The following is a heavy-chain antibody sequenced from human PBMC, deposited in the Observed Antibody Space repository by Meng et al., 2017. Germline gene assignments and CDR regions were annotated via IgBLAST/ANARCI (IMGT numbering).Heavy chain of an antibody. V-gene: IGHV1-8*01. CDR2: MNPNSGNT. CDR3: ARYVAVAGVDY. Sequence: QGRVGQAGGEVKKPWASGKASCKASGYTFTSYDINWVRQATGQGLEWMGWMNPNSGNTGYAQKFQGRVTMTRNTSISTAYMELSSLRSEDTAVYYCARYVAVAGVDYWGQGTLVTVSS. D-gene: IGHD6-19*01. CDR1: GYTFTSYD. J-gene: IGHJ4*02.